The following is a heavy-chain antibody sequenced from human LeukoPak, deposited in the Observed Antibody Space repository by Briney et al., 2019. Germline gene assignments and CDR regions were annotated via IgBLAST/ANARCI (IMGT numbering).Heavy chain of an antibody. V-gene: IGHV3-11*03. CDR2: ISSSSSYT. CDR3: ARHAVVTPYYFAY. J-gene: IGHJ4*02. D-gene: IGHD4-23*01. Sequence: KPGGSLRLSCAASGFTFSDYYMSWIRQAPGEGLEWVSYISSSSSYTNYADSVKGRFTISRDHAKNSLYLQMNSLRAEDTAVYYCARHAVVTPYYFAYWGQGTLVTVSS. CDR1: GFTFSDYY.